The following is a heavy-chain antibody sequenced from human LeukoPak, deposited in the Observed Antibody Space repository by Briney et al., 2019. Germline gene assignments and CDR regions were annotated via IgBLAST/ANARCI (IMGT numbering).Heavy chain of an antibody. V-gene: IGHV1-2*02. Sequence: ASVRVSCKASGYTFTGYYMHWVRQAPGQGLEWMGWINPNSGGTNYAQKFQGRVTMTRDTSISTAYMELSRLRSDDTAVYYCARGDDSSGYYYGAFDIWGQGTMVTVSS. D-gene: IGHD3-22*01. J-gene: IGHJ3*02. CDR1: GYTFTGYY. CDR3: ARGDDSSGYYYGAFDI. CDR2: INPNSGGT.